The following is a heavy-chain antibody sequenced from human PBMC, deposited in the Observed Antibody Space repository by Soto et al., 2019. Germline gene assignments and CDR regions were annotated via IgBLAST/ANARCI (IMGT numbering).Heavy chain of an antibody. CDR1: GGAVSSGTCY. Sequence: SETLSLTCTVSGGAVSSGTCYWSWIRQPPGKGLEWIGHIYFTGSTNYNPSLKSRVTMSLDTSRNQFSLKLSSVTAADTAVYYCTRGPPRVQWFDPWGLGTLVTVSS. J-gene: IGHJ5*02. CDR3: TRGPPRVQWFDP. V-gene: IGHV4-61*01. CDR2: IYFTGST.